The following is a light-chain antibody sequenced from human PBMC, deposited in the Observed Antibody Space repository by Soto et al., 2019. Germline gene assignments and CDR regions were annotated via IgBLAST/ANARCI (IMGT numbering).Light chain of an antibody. CDR3: CSYAGSSTLNWV. Sequence: QSALTQPASVSGSPGQSITISCTGTTSDVVSYNLVSWYQQHPGKAPKLMIFEDAKRPLGISNRFSGSKSGNTASLTISGLQAEDEADYYCCSYAGSSTLNWVFGGGTKVTVL. V-gene: IGLV2-23*01. J-gene: IGLJ3*02. CDR2: EDA. CDR1: TSDVVSYNL.